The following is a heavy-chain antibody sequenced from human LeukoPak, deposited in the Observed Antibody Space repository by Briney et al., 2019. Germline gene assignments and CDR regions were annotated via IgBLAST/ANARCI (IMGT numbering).Heavy chain of an antibody. CDR3: APGQLPRDGAFDI. CDR1: GGTFSSYA. CDR2: IIPIFGTA. Sequence: SVKVSCKASGGTFSSYAISWVRQAPGQGLEWMGGIIPIFGTANYAQKFQGRVTITADESTGTAYMELSSLRSEDTAVYYCAPGQLPRDGAFDIWGQGTMVTVSS. J-gene: IGHJ3*02. D-gene: IGHD2-2*01. V-gene: IGHV1-69*13.